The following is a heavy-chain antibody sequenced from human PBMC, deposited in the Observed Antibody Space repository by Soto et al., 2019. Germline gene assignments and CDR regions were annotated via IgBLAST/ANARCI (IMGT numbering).Heavy chain of an antibody. CDR1: GYTFTSYA. V-gene: IGHV1-3*01. CDR2: INAGNGNT. D-gene: IGHD6-19*01. J-gene: IGHJ4*02. CDR3: ARDKRGSGWYYFDY. Sequence: ASVKVSCKASGYTFTSYAMHWVRQAPGQRLEWMGWINAGNGNTKYSQKFQGRVTITRDTSASTAYMELSSLRSEDTAVYYCARDKRGSGWYYFDYWGQGTLVTVSS.